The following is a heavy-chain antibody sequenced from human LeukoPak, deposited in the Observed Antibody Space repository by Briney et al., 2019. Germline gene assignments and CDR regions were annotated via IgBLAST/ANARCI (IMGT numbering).Heavy chain of an antibody. CDR3: ARDPCANGVCYFDF. V-gene: IGHV1-18*01. CDR2: ISAYNGNT. D-gene: IGHD2-8*01. J-gene: IGHJ4*02. CDR1: GYTFTNYG. Sequence: ASVTVPCKASGYTFTNYGISWVRQAPGQGLEWMGWISAYNGNTNYAQKLQGRVTMTTDTSTSTAYMELRSLRSDDTAVYYCARDPCANGVCYFDFWGQGTLVTVSS.